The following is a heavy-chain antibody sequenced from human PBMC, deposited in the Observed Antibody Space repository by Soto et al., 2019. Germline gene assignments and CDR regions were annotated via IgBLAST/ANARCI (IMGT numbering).Heavy chain of an antibody. J-gene: IGHJ6*02. CDR1: GGSFSGYY. D-gene: IGHD3-3*01. CDR3: ARGHYDFWSGYRTSFYYYGMDV. Sequence: SETLSLTCAVYGGSFSGYYWSWIRQPPGKGLEWIGEINHSGSTNYNPSLKSRVTISVDTSKNQFSLKLSSVTAADTAVYYCARGHYDFWSGYRTSFYYYGMDVWGQGPTVTVSS. CDR2: INHSGST. V-gene: IGHV4-34*01.